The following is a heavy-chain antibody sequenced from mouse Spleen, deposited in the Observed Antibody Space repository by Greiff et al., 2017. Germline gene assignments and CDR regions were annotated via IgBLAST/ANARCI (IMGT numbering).Heavy chain of an antibody. J-gene: IGHJ3*01. Sequence: EVKLVESGGGLVKPGGSLKLSCAASGFTFSDYGMHWVRQAPEKGLEWVAYISSGSSTIYYADTVKGRFTISRDNAKTTLFLQMTSLRSEDTAMYYCAKLTGFAYWGQGTLVTVSA. V-gene: IGHV5-17*01. CDR2: ISSGSSTI. CDR1: GFTFSDYG. CDR3: AKLTGFAY. D-gene: IGHD1-1*01.